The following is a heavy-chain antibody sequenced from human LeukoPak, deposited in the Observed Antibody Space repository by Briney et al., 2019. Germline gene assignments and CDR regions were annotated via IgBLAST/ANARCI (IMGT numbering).Heavy chain of an antibody. CDR3: LGIDY. J-gene: IGHJ4*02. Sequence: PGGSLRLSCAASGFTFSSYWMHWVRQAPGKGLVWVSRINSDGSSTSYADSVKGRFTISRDNAKNTLYLQMNSLYYCARAEGAYLGIDYWGQGTLVTVSS. CDR2: INSDGSST. V-gene: IGHV3-74*01. CDR1: GFTFSSYW. D-gene: IGHD3-10*01.